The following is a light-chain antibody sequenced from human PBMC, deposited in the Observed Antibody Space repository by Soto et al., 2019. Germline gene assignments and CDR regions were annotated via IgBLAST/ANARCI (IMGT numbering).Light chain of an antibody. CDR3: CSYAGSYTLL. J-gene: IGLJ2*01. CDR1: SSDVGAYNY. Sequence: QSVLTQPRSVSGSPGQSVTISCTGTSSDVGAYNYVSWYQQYPGKAPKVMIHDVTKRPSGVPDRFSGSKSGNTASLTISGLQAEDEADYYCCSYAGSYTLLFGGGTKLTVL. V-gene: IGLV2-11*01. CDR2: DVT.